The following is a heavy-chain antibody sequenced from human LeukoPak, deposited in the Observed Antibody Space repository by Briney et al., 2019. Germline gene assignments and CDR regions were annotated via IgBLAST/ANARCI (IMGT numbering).Heavy chain of an antibody. CDR2: IFPIFGTA. Sequence: SVKVSCKASGGTFSSYAISLVRQAPGQGLEWMGGIFPIFGTANYAQKFQGRVTITADESTSTAYMELSSLRSEDTAVYYCARALVGATTVHYYYYMDVWGKGTTVTVSS. V-gene: IGHV1-69*13. J-gene: IGHJ6*03. CDR3: ARALVGATTVHYYYYMDV. D-gene: IGHD1-26*01. CDR1: GGTFSSYA.